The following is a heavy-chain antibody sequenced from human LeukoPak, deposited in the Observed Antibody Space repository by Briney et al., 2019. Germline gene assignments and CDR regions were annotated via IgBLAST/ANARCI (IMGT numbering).Heavy chain of an antibody. CDR3: ASQRSYYGSGVYFDY. CDR1: GYSISSGYY. J-gene: IGHJ4*01. D-gene: IGHD3-10*01. Sequence: SETLSLTCAVSGYSISSGYYWGWIRQPPGKGLEWIGSIYHSGSTYYNPSLKSRVTISVDTSKNQFSLKLSSETAADTAVYYCASQRSYYGSGVYFDYWGQGTLVTVSS. CDR2: IYHSGST. V-gene: IGHV4-38-2*01.